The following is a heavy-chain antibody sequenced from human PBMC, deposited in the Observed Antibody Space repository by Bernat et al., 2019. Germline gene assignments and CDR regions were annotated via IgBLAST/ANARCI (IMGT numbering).Heavy chain of an antibody. V-gene: IGHV3-30*18. Sequence: QVQLVESGGGVVQPGRSLRLSCAASGFTFSSYGMHWVRQAPGKGLEWVAVISYDGSNKYYADSVKGRFTISRDNSKNTLYLQMNSLRAEDTAVYYCAKDSLHCSGGSCYNWFDPWGQGTLVTVSS. CDR1: GFTFSSYG. J-gene: IGHJ5*02. D-gene: IGHD2-15*01. CDR2: ISYDGSNK. CDR3: AKDSLHCSGGSCYNWFDP.